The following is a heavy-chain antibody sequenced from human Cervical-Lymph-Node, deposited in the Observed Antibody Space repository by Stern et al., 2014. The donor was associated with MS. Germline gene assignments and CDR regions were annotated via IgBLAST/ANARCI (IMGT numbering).Heavy chain of an antibody. J-gene: IGHJ4*02. Sequence: QVTLKESGPTLVKPTQTLTLTCTFSGFSLSTSGVGVGWIRQPPGKALEWLALHYWADDKSNRPYLKSRLTITTGNSKNQEGLTMTNMYPVDTATYYCAHSPRAMIVVGWGQGTLVTVPS. V-gene: IGHV2-5*02. CDR3: AHSPRAMIVVG. CDR1: GFSLSTSGVG. D-gene: IGHD3-22*01. CDR2: HYWADDK.